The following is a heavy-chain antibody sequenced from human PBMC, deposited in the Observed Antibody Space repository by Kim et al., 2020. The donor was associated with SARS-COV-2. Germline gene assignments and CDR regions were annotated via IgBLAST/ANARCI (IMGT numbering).Heavy chain of an antibody. CDR1: GFTFSSYG. Sequence: GGSLRLSCAASGFTFSSYGMHWVRQAPGKGLEWVAVISYDGSNKYYADSVKGRFTISRDNSKNTLYLQMNSLRAEDTAVYYCAKERWYSSSSGGSAYYYYGMDVWGQGTTVTVSS. J-gene: IGHJ6*02. D-gene: IGHD6-6*01. CDR3: AKERWYSSSSGGSAYYYYGMDV. CDR2: ISYDGSNK. V-gene: IGHV3-30*18.